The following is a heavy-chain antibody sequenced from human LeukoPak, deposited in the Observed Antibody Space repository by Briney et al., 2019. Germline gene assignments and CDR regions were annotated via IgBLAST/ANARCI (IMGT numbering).Heavy chain of an antibody. CDR3: AAESSAWSAFDI. J-gene: IGHJ3*02. D-gene: IGHD6-19*01. V-gene: IGHV3-74*01. CDR2: TDRDGKTT. CDR1: GLTFSSHW. Sequence: GGSLRLSCAASGLTFSSHWMFWVRQAPGKGLVWVSHTDRDGKTTGYADSVKGRFTISRDNAKNTLYLQMNSLRAEDTAVYYCAAESSAWSAFDIWGQGTMVTVSA.